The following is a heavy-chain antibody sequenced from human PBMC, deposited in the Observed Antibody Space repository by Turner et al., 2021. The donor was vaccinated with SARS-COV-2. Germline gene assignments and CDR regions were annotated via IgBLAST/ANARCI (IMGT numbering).Heavy chain of an antibody. Sequence: EVQLLESGGGFVQPGGSLKLSCASSGFTFSSYTMSWVRQPPGKGLEWVSGIHVSGDTSYYADSVRCRFTISRDNSKNTLFLQMNSLRAEDTAVYYCAKDHEATRGHFDYWGQGTLITVSS. J-gene: IGHJ4*02. CDR2: IHVSGDTS. V-gene: IGHV3-23*01. CDR3: AKDHEATRGHFDY. CDR1: GFTFSSYT. D-gene: IGHD5-12*01.